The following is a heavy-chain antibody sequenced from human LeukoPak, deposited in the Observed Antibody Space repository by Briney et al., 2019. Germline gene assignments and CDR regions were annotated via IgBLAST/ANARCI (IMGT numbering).Heavy chain of an antibody. Sequence: GGSLRLSCAASGFTFSNYWMSWVRQASGKGLEWVANIKEDGSEKYYVDSVKGRFTISRDNARNSLYLQMNSLRAEDTAVYYCASGRQLGYWGQGTLVTVPS. D-gene: IGHD6-13*01. CDR2: IKEDGSEK. V-gene: IGHV3-7*01. CDR1: GFTFSNYW. CDR3: ASGRQLGY. J-gene: IGHJ4*02.